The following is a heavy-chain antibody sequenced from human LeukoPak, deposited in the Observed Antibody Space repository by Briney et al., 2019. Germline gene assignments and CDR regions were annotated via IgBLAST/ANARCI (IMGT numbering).Heavy chain of an antibody. CDR2: ISGNGGTT. J-gene: IGHJ4*02. CDR1: GFTFSIYA. D-gene: IGHD3-10*01. Sequence: GSLRLSCAASGFTFSIYAMTWIRQAPGKGLEWVSVISGNGGTTYYTDSVKGRFTISRDNSKNTLYLQMNSLRAEDTAVYYCAKVPFGSGSYSTLDYWGQGTLVTVSS. V-gene: IGHV3-23*01. CDR3: AKVPFGSGSYSTLDY.